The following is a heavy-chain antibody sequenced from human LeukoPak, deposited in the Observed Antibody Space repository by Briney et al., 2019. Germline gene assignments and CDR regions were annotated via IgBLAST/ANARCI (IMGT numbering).Heavy chain of an antibody. J-gene: IGHJ5*02. CDR3: ARRGKEGWFDP. Sequence: SETLSLTCTVSGGSISSYYWSWIRQPPGKGLEWIGYIYYSGSTNYNPSLKSRVTISVDTSKNQFSLKLSSVTAADTDVYYCARRGKEGWFDPWGQGTLVTVSS. V-gene: IGHV4-59*01. D-gene: IGHD3-16*01. CDR1: GGSISSYY. CDR2: IYYSGST.